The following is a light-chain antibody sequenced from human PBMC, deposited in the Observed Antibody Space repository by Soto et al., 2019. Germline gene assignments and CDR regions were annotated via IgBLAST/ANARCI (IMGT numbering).Light chain of an antibody. V-gene: IGKV3-15*01. CDR3: QQYNNWPPWT. J-gene: IGKJ1*01. CDR2: GAS. Sequence: EIVMTQSPATLSVSPGERATLSCRASQSVSSNLAWYQHKPGQAPRLLIYGASSSATGIPARFSGSGSGTEFTLTISSLQSEDFAVYYCQQYNNWPPWTFGQGTKVEI. CDR1: QSVSSN.